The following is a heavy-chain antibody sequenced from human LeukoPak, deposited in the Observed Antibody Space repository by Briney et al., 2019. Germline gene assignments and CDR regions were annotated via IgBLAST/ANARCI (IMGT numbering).Heavy chain of an antibody. CDR3: ARESKGRSKIDY. V-gene: IGHV3-7*01. D-gene: IGHD4-17*01. Sequence: PGGSLRLSCAASGFTFSGYWMSWVRQAPGKGLEWVANINKDGSERYNVDSVKGRFTISRDNANKSLCLQMNSLRAEDTSVYYCARESKGRSKIDYWGQGTLVTVSS. J-gene: IGHJ4*02. CDR2: INKDGSER. CDR1: GFTFSGYW.